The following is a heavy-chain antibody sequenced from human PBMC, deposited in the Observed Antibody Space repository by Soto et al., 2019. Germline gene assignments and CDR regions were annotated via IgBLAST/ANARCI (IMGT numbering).Heavy chain of an antibody. V-gene: IGHV1-3*01. Sequence: QVQLVQSGAEVKKPGASVKVSCKASGYTFTSYAMHWVRQAPGQRLEWMGWINAGNGNTNYSQKFQGSVIITRDTSASTAYMELSSLRSEDTAVYYCARFRQQSSRWGMDVWGQGTTVTVSS. CDR3: ARFRQQSSRWGMDV. CDR2: INAGNGNT. CDR1: GYTFTSYA. J-gene: IGHJ6*02. D-gene: IGHD6-13*01.